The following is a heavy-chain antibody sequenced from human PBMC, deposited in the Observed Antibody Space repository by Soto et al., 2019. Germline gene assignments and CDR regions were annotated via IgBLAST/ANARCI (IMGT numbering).Heavy chain of an antibody. Sequence: EVQLVESGGGLVRPGRSLRLSCTASGFTFDDYAMHWVRQAPGRGLEWVSGITWNSGNIAYADSVKGRFTIARDDDNNSLYLQMNSLRPEDTALYYCVKDSYADFHRVLSTAVYFFDYWGHGTLVTVSS. D-gene: IGHD2-2*01. J-gene: IGHJ4*01. CDR3: VKDSYADFHRVLSTAVYFFDY. V-gene: IGHV3-9*01. CDR2: ITWNSGNI. CDR1: GFTFDDYA.